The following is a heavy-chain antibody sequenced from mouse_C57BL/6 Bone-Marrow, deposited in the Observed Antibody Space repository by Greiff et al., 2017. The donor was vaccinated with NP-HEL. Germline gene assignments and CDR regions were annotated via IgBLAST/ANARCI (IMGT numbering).Heavy chain of an antibody. J-gene: IGHJ1*03. CDR2: INPSSGYT. CDR1: GYTFTSYT. Sequence: QVHVKQSGAELARPGASVKMSCKASGYTFTSYTMHWVKQRPGQGLEWIGDINPSSGYTKYNQKFKDKATLTADKSSSTAYMQLSSLTSEDSAVYYCARKGGSSFYWYFDVWGTGTTVTVSS. D-gene: IGHD1-1*01. CDR3: ARKGGSSFYWYFDV. V-gene: IGHV1-4*01.